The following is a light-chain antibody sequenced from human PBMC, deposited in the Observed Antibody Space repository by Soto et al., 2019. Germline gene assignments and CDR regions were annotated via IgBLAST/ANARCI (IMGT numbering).Light chain of an antibody. CDR1: RSNIGRNY. V-gene: IGLV1-47*01. CDR2: TNN. CDR3: AAWDDSLNGQV. J-gene: IGLJ3*02. Sequence: QSVLTQPPSASGTPGQRVTISCSGSRSNIGRNYVYWYQHIPGTAPKLLIQTNNERPSGVPDRFSASKSGTSVSLAISGLRSEDEATYYCAAWDDSLNGQVFGGGTKLTVL.